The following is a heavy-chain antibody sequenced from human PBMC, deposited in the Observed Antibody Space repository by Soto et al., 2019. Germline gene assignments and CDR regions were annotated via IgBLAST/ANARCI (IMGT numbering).Heavy chain of an antibody. CDR2: INPNSGGT. V-gene: IGHV1-2*04. CDR1: GYTFTGYY. CDR3: ASVAKGGVVDYYYYGMDV. D-gene: IGHD2-15*01. Sequence: ASVKVSCKASGYTFTGYYMHWVRQAPGQGLEWMGWINPNSGGTNYAQKFQGWVTMTRDTSISTAYMELSRLRSDDTAVYYCASVAKGGVVDYYYYGMDVWGQGTTVTVSS. J-gene: IGHJ6*02.